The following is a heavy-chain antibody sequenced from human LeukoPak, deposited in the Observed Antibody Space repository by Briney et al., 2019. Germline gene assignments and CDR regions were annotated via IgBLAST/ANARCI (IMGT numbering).Heavy chain of an antibody. CDR3: ARLDTDYGDPPFDP. J-gene: IGHJ5*02. D-gene: IGHD4-17*01. V-gene: IGHV4-39*07. CDR2: IHYSGST. CDR1: GGSISSSSYY. Sequence: SETLSLTCTVSGGSISSSSYYWGWIRQPPGKGLEWIGSIHYSGSTYYNPSLKSRVTISVDTSKNQFSLKLSSVTAADTAVYYCARLDTDYGDPPFDPWGQGTLVTVSS.